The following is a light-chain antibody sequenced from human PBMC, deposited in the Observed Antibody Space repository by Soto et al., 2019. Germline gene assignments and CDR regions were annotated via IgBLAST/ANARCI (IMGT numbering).Light chain of an antibody. Sequence: EIVLTQSPGTLSLSPGERATLSCRASQSVTSTSLAWYQQKPGQAPRLLMYGASSRATGTPDRISGGGSGTDFTLTISRLEPEDFAVYYCQHYVTSSITFGQGTKVDIK. V-gene: IGKV3-20*01. CDR1: QSVTSTS. J-gene: IGKJ1*01. CDR2: GAS. CDR3: QHYVTSSIT.